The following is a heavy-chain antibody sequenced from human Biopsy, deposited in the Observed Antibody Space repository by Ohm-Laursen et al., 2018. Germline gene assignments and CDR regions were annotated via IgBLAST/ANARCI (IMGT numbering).Heavy chain of an antibody. CDR3: AKNYDPLYYDTSGLLDY. J-gene: IGHJ4*02. D-gene: IGHD3-22*01. CDR2: IIPIFGTA. V-gene: IGHV1-69*01. Sequence: SSVKVSCKASGGTFTNYAISWVRQAPGQGLEWMGGIIPIFGTANYAQKFQGRVTITADESTSTAYMELSSLRSDDRAVYYCAKNYDPLYYDTSGLLDYWGQGALVTVSS. CDR1: GGTFTNYA.